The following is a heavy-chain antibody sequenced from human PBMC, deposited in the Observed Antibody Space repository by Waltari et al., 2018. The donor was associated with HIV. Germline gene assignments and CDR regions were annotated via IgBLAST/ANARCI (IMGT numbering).Heavy chain of an antibody. CDR3: ASLPTEGQPPRVF. CDR2: ISNRSDFI. J-gene: IGHJ4*02. V-gene: IGHV3-21*01. D-gene: IGHD5-18*01. Sequence: EVHLVESGGGLVKPGGSLRLSCPASGFSFSRLRLHWVRQVPGKGLEWVSAISNRSDFINYADSMKGRFTIYRDNAANSLYLQMNALRNEDTAVYFCASLPTEGQPPRVFWGQGIIVTVSS. CDR1: GFSFSRLR.